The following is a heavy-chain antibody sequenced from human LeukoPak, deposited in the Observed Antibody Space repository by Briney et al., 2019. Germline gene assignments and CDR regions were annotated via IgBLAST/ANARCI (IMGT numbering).Heavy chain of an antibody. CDR3: ARRVCSSTSCSFDY. V-gene: IGHV4-34*01. D-gene: IGHD2-2*01. J-gene: IGHJ4*02. Sequence: SETLSLTCAVYGGSFSGYYWSWIRQPPGKGLEWIGEINHSGSTNYNPSLKSRVTISVDTSKNQFSLKLSSVTAADTAVYYCARRVCSSTSCSFDYWGQGTLVTVSS. CDR2: INHSGST. CDR1: GGSFSGYY.